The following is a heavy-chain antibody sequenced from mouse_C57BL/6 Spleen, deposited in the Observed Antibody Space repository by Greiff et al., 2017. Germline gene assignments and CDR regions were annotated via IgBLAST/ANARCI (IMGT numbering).Heavy chain of an antibody. J-gene: IGHJ3*01. Sequence: EVKLVESGGGLVQPGGSLQLSCAASGFTFSDAWMDWVRQSPEKGLEWVAEIRNKANNHATYYAVSVKGRFTISRDDTKSSVYLQMSSLRAEDTGIYYCSRLGYDWCAYWGQGTLVTVSA. V-gene: IGHV6-6*01. CDR1: GFTFSDAW. D-gene: IGHD2-2*01. CDR2: IRNKANNHAT. CDR3: SRLGYDWCAY.